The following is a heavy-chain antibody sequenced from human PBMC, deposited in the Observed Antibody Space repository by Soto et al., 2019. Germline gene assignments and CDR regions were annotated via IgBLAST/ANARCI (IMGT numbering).Heavy chain of an antibody. V-gene: IGHV3-23*01. CDR1: GITFSSYA. D-gene: IGHD2-2*02. J-gene: IGHJ5*02. CDR3: AKDFVPVPCATPGWFDP. Sequence: EVQLLESGGGLVQPGGSLRLSCAASGITFSSYAMSWVRQAPGKGLEWVSAISGSGGSTYYADSVKGRFTISRDNSKNTLYLQMNSLGAEDTAVYYCAKDFVPVPCATPGWFDPWGQGTLVTVSA. CDR2: ISGSGGST.